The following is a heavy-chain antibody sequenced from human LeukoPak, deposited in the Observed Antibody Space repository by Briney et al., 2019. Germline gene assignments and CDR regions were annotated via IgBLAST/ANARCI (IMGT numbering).Heavy chain of an antibody. J-gene: IGHJ4*02. CDR3: ARWSSSWYSFDY. CDR1: GGSFSGYY. CDR2: INHSGST. D-gene: IGHD6-13*01. V-gene: IGHV4-34*01. Sequence: KSSETLSLTCAVYGGSFSGYYWSWIRQPPGKGLEWIGEINHSGSTNYNPSLKSRVTISVDTSKNQLSLRLSSVTAADTAVYYCARWSSSWYSFDYWGQGTLVTVSS.